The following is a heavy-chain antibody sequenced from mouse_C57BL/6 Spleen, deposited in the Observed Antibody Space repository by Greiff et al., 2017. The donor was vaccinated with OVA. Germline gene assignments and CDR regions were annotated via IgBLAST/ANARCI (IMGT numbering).Heavy chain of an antibody. V-gene: IGHV1-50*01. CDR2: IDPSDSYT. CDR1: GYTFTSYW. D-gene: IGHD1-1*01. J-gene: IGHJ2*01. Sequence: QVQLQQPGAELVKPGASVKLSCKASGYTFTSYWMQWVKQRPGQGLEWIGEIDPSDSYTNYNQKFKGKATLTVDTSSSTASMQLSSLTSEDSAVYYCARGGDITTVVEYYFDYWGQGTTLTVSS. CDR3: ARGGDITTVVEYYFDY.